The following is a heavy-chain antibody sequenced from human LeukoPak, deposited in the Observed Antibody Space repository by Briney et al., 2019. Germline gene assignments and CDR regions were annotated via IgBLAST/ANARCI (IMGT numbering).Heavy chain of an antibody. V-gene: IGHV3-33*01. D-gene: IGHD6-13*01. CDR3: TRDVRQQLVLRYYYYYMDV. J-gene: IGHJ6*03. Sequence: GGSLRLSCAASGFTFSSYGMHWVRQAPGKGLEWVAVIWYDGSNKYYADSVKGRFTISRDNSKNTLYLQMNSLKTEDTAVYYCTRDVRQQLVLRYYYYYMDVWGKGTTVTVSS. CDR2: IWYDGSNK. CDR1: GFTFSSYG.